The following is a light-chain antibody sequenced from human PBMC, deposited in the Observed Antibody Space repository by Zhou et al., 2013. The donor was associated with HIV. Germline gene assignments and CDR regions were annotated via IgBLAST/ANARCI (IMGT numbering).Light chain of an antibody. CDR1: QDISDL. CDR3: LQHNSYPWT. J-gene: IGKJ1*01. Sequence: DIQMTQSPSSLSASVGDRVTITCRANQDISDLLAWFQQKPGRVPKLLIYAASTLQSGVPSRFSGSGSGTDFTLTISTLQPEDFATYYCLQHNSYPWTFGQGTKVEI. V-gene: IGKV1-17*03. CDR2: AAS.